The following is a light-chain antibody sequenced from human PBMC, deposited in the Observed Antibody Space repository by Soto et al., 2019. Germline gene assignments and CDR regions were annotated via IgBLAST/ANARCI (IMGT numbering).Light chain of an antibody. V-gene: IGLV2-14*01. CDR1: SSDVGGYEY. CDR3: CSITSSSTSV. J-gene: IGLJ1*01. Sequence: QSVLSQPASVSGSPGQSITISCTGTSSDVGGYEYVSWYQHQPGKAPQLIIYDVTNRPSGVSNRFSGSKSGNTASLTISGFQTEDESYYYGCSITSSSTSVFGTGTKLTVL. CDR2: DVT.